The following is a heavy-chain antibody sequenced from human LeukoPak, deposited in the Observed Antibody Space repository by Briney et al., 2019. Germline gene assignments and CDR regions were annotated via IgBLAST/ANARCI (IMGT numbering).Heavy chain of an antibody. CDR1: GYTFSGYY. CDR2: INPNSGGT. Sequence: ASVKVSCKASGYTFSGYYMQWVRQTPGQGLEWMGWINPNSGGTNYEQKFQGRVTMTRDTSISTAYMELSSLRSDDTAVYYCARGTAGSYNDMDVWGKGTTVTVSS. V-gene: IGHV1-2*02. CDR3: ARGTAGSYNDMDV. D-gene: IGHD2-21*02. J-gene: IGHJ6*03.